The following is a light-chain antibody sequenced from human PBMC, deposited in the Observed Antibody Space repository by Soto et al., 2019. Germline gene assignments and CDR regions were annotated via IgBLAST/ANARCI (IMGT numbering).Light chain of an antibody. CDR1: QSLGSS. CDR3: QHRSDRALT. Sequence: VLTQSPATLSLSPGARATLSCRASQSLGSSLAWYHQKPGQAPRLGIYDATKRATGIPARFSGSGSGTDFSPPISSLEPEDFAVYSCQHRSDRALTFGGGTKVEIK. CDR2: DAT. V-gene: IGKV3-11*01. J-gene: IGKJ4*01.